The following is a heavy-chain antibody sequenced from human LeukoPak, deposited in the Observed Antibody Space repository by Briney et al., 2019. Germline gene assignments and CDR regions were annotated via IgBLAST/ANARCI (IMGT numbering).Heavy chain of an antibody. Sequence: GESLQISCKGSGYSFTSYWIGWVRQMPGKGLEWMGIIYPGDSDTRYSPSFQGQVTISADKSISTAYLQWSSLKASDTAMYYCARHAEMATITFDYWGQGTLVTVSS. V-gene: IGHV5-51*01. J-gene: IGHJ4*02. CDR2: IYPGDSDT. D-gene: IGHD5-24*01. CDR3: ARHAEMATITFDY. CDR1: GYSFTSYW.